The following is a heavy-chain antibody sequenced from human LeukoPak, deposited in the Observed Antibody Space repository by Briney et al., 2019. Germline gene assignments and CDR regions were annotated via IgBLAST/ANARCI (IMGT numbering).Heavy chain of an antibody. D-gene: IGHD1-26*01. CDR3: AKESSGSLRLLFDY. CDR2: IKQDGSEK. V-gene: IGHV3-7*01. J-gene: IGHJ4*02. CDR1: GFTFSSYW. Sequence: GGSLRLSCAASGFTFSSYWMSWVRQAPGKGLEWVANIKQDGSEKYYVDSVKGRFTISRDNAKNSLYLQMNSLRAEDTAVYYCAKESSGSLRLLFDYWGQGTLVTVSS.